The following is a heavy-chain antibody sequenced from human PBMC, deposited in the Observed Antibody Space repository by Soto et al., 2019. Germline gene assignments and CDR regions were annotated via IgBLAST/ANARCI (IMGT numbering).Heavy chain of an antibody. CDR2: INHSGST. Sequence: ASETLSLTCAVYGGSFSGYYWSWIRQPPGKGLEWIGEINHSGSTNYNPSLKSRVTISVDTSKNQFSLKLSSVTAADTAVYYCARDGRNYYYYYGMDVWGQGTTVTVSS. J-gene: IGHJ6*02. CDR3: ARDGRNYYYYYGMDV. V-gene: IGHV4-34*01. CDR1: GGSFSGYY.